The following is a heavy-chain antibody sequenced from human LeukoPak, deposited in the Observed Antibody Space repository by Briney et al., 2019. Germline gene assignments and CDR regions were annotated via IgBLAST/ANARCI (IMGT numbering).Heavy chain of an antibody. CDR2: IYYSGST. CDR1: GGSISSGDYY. D-gene: IGHD3-22*01. J-gene: IGHJ4*02. V-gene: IGHV4-30-4*01. Sequence: SQTLSLTCTVSGGSISSGDYYWRWIRQPPGKGLEWIGYIYYSGSTYYNPSLKSRVTISVDTSKNQFSLKLSSVTAADTAVYYCARAKGYYAPPGYWGQGTLVTVSS. CDR3: ARAKGYYAPPGY.